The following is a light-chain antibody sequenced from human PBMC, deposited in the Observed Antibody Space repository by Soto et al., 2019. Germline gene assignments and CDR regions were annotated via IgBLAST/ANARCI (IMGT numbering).Light chain of an antibody. CDR3: QQYNNWPTWT. CDR1: QSVSGY. Sequence: ESVFPQSPVTLSLSPVEIATLPGISSQSVSGYLAWYQQRPGQAPRLLIYGASTRATDMPGRFSGRGSGTEFTLNISSLQYEDFAVYYCQQYNNWPTWTVGQGTK. CDR2: GAS. J-gene: IGKJ1*01. V-gene: IGKV3-15*01.